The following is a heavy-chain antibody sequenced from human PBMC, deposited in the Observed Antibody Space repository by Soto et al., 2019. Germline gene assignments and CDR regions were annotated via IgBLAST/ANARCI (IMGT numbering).Heavy chain of an antibody. D-gene: IGHD3-10*01. CDR1: GFTFSSYS. Sequence: PGGSLRLSCAASGFTFSSYSMNWVRQAPGKGLEWVSSISSSSSYIYYADSVKGRFTISRDNAKNSLYLQMNSLRAEDTAVYYCAKGAMVRALGYYYGMDVWGQGTTVTVSS. V-gene: IGHV3-21*01. CDR3: AKGAMVRALGYYYGMDV. J-gene: IGHJ6*02. CDR2: ISSSSSYI.